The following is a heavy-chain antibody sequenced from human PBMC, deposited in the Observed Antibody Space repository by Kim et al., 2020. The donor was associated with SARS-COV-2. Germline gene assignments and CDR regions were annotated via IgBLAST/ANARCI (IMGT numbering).Heavy chain of an antibody. Sequence: PPGKGLEWIGSIYYSGSTYYNPSLKSRVTISVDTSKNQFSLKLSSVTAADTAVYYCARRSGGWFPYFDYWGQGTLVTVSS. D-gene: IGHD6-19*01. J-gene: IGHJ4*02. CDR2: IYYSGST. V-gene: IGHV4-39*01. CDR3: ARRSGGWFPYFDY.